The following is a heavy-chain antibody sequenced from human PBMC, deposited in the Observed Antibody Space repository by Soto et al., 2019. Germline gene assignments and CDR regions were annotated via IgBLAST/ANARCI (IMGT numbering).Heavy chain of an antibody. V-gene: IGHV3-48*03. Sequence: SGGSLRLSCAASGFTFSSYEMNWVRKAPGKGLEWVSDITSTGSTRYYADSVKGRFTISRDNAKNSLYLQMNSLRAEDTAVYYCARGYCTSSACHWNFDYWGQGTLVTVSS. CDR2: ITSTGSTR. J-gene: IGHJ4*02. CDR3: ARGYCTSSACHWNFDY. D-gene: IGHD2-8*02. CDR1: GFTFSSYE.